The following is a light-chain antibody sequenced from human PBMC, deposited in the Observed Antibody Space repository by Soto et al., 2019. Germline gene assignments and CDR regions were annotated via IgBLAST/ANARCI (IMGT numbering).Light chain of an antibody. Sequence: EIVLSQSPGTPSFSPGERATPSRRASQSVSSSYLAWYQQKPGQAPRLLIYDASNRATGIPARFSGSGSGTDFTLTISSLEPEDFAVYYCQHRSNWPLTFGGGTKVDIK. CDR2: DAS. CDR3: QHRSNWPLT. V-gene: IGKV3-11*01. CDR1: QSVSSSY. J-gene: IGKJ4*01.